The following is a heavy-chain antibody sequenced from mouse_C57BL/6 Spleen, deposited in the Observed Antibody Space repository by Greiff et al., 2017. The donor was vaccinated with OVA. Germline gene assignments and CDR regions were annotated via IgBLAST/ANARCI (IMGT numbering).Heavy chain of an antibody. CDR1: GYTFTRYW. V-gene: IGHV1-55*01. Sequence: QVQLQQPGAELVKPGASVKMSCKATGYTFTRYWITWVKQRPGQGLEWIGDIYPGSGSTNYNEKFKSKATLTVDTSSSTAYMQLSSLTSEDSAVYYCARGDGNYGDYWGQGTSVTVSS. CDR2: IYPGSGST. D-gene: IGHD2-1*01. CDR3: ARGDGNYGDY. J-gene: IGHJ4*01.